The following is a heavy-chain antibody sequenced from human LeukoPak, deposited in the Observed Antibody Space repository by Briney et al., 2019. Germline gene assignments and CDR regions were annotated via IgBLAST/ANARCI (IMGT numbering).Heavy chain of an antibody. CDR1: GGSISSYY. D-gene: IGHD5-18*01. CDR3: ARGPPRYIYGYVSTFHY. CDR2: IYTSGST. V-gene: IGHV4-4*07. Sequence: ENLSLTCTVSGGSISSYYWSWIRQPAGKGLEWIGRIYTSGSTNYNPSLKSRVTMSVDTSKNQFSLKLSSVTASDTAVYYCARGPPRYIYGYVSTFHYWVQGTLVTVSS. J-gene: IGHJ4*02.